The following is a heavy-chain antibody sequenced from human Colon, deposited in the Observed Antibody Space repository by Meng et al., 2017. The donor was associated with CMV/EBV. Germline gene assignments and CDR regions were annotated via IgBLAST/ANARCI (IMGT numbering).Heavy chain of an antibody. Sequence: GGSLRLSCAASGFTFSSYWMSWVRQAPGKGLEWVANIKQDGSEKYYVDSVKGRFTISRDNAKNSLYLQMNSLRAEDTAVYYCARDLCDSGWCFYYYYGMDVWGQGTTVTVSS. CDR1: GFTFSSYW. D-gene: IGHD6-19*01. J-gene: IGHJ6*02. V-gene: IGHV3-7*01. CDR2: IKQDGSEK. CDR3: ARDLCDSGWCFYYYYGMDV.